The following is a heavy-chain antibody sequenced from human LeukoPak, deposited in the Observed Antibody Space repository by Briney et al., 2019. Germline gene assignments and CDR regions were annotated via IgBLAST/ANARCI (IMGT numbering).Heavy chain of an antibody. CDR3: ARELPRRYFDY. J-gene: IGHJ4*02. CDR1: GGSISSSSYY. Sequence: SETLSLTCTVSGGSISSSSYYWGWIRQPPGKGLEWIGEINHSGSTNYNPSLKSRVTISVDTSKNQFSLKLSSVTAADTAIYYCARELPRRYFDYWGQGTLVTVSS. CDR2: INHSGST. V-gene: IGHV4-39*07.